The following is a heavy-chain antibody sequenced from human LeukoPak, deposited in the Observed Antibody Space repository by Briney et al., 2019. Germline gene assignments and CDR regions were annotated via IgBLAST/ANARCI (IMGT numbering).Heavy chain of an antibody. J-gene: IGHJ4*02. Sequence: PSETLSLTCTVSGGSISSGDYYWSWIRQPPGKGLEWIGYIYYSGSTNYNPSLKSRVTISVDTSKNQFSLKLSSVTAADTAVYYCARSSRDGWDFDYWGQGTLVTVSS. D-gene: IGHD5-24*01. V-gene: IGHV4-61*08. CDR1: GGSISSGDYY. CDR3: ARSSRDGWDFDY. CDR2: IYYSGST.